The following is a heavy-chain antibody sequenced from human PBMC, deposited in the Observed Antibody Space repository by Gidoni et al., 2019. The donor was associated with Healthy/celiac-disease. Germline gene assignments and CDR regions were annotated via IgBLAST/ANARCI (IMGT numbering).Heavy chain of an antibody. CDR1: GVTFSGYS. V-gene: IGHV3-21*01. J-gene: IGHJ6*03. D-gene: IGHD3-3*01. CDR2: ISSSSSYI. Sequence: EVQLVASGGGLVKRRGSLRLSCAASGVTFSGYSMNWVCQAPGKGLEGVSSISSSSSYIYYADSVKGRFTISRDNAKNSLYLQMNSLRAEDTAVYYCARVNLECLMYYMDVWGKGTTVTVSS. CDR3: ARVNLECLMYYMDV.